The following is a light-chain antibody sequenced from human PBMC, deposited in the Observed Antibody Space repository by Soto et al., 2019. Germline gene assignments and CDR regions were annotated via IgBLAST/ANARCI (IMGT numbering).Light chain of an antibody. CDR1: QSVSGS. V-gene: IGKV3-11*01. J-gene: IGKJ4*01. CDR2: DAS. Sequence: EIVLTQSPAILSLSPGEKATLSCRASQSVSGSLGWYQQKPDQAPRLIIYDASVSATGIPARFSGSGSGTDFTLTISSLEPEDFAVYYCQEGTYWPAFGGGTKVEIK. CDR3: QEGTYWPA.